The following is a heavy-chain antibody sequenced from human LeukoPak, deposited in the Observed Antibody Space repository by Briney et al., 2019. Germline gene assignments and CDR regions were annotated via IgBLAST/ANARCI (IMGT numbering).Heavy chain of an antibody. V-gene: IGHV3-23*01. J-gene: IGHJ4*02. CDR3: AKGGYYDSSGYYWGPYYFDY. Sequence: GGSLRLSCAASGFTFSSYAMSWVRQAPGKGLEGVSAIRGRGGSTYYAHSVKGRFTISRDNSKNTLYLQMNSLRAEDPAVYYCAKGGYYDSSGYYWGPYYFDYWGQGTLVTVSS. CDR2: IRGRGGST. CDR1: GFTFSSYA. D-gene: IGHD3-22*01.